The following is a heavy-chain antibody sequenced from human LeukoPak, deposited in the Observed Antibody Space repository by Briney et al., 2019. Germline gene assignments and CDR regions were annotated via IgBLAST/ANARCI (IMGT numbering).Heavy chain of an antibody. J-gene: IGHJ6*02. CDR2: MNPNSGNT. CDR1: GYTFTSYD. Sequence: SVKVSCKASGYTFTSYDINWVRQATGQGLEWMGWMNPNSGNTGYAQKFQGRVTMTRNTSISTAYMELSSLRSEDTAVYYCARGPSLPTIFGVVIIGDYYYYGMDVWGQGTTVTVSS. CDR3: ARGPSLPTIFGVVIIGDYYYYGMDV. D-gene: IGHD3-3*01. V-gene: IGHV1-8*01.